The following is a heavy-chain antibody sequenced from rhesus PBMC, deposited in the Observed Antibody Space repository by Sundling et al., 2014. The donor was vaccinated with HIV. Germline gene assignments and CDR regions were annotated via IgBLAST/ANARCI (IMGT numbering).Heavy chain of an antibody. CDR2: INPNNDIK. Sequence: QVQLVQSGAEVKKPGASVKLSCKASGYTFTSYSISWVRQVPGEGLEWMGWINPNNDIKGYAQRFRGRVTMTRDTSTSTAYMELNSLRSDDTAVYYCARAPTKYSGYTWVYWGQGALVTVSS. CDR1: GYTFTSYS. V-gene: IGHV1-200*01. CDR3: ARAPTKYSGYTWVY. D-gene: IGHD3-28*01. J-gene: IGHJ4*01.